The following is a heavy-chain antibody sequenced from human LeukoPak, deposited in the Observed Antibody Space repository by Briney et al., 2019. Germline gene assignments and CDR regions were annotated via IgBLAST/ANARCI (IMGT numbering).Heavy chain of an antibody. D-gene: IGHD5-24*01. V-gene: IGHV1-8*03. CDR1: GYTLTSYD. CDR3: ARGRGDGYNLGY. Sequence: ASVKVSCKASGYTLTSYDISRGRQAPGQGVEWMGWMNPNSGNTGYAQKFQGRVTITRNTSISTAYMELSSLRSEDTAVYYCARGRGDGYNLGYWGQGTLVTVSS. CDR2: MNPNSGNT. J-gene: IGHJ4*02.